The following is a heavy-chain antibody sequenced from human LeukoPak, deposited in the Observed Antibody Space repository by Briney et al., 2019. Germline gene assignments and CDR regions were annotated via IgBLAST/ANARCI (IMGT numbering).Heavy chain of an antibody. CDR3: ATSAAGELDY. CDR1: GGSISSSSYY. J-gene: IGHJ4*02. Sequence: SETLSLTCIVSGGSISSSSYYWGWIRQPPGKGLEWIGSIYHSGSTYYNPSLKSRVTISVDTSKNQFSLNLSSVTAADTAVYYCATSAAGELDYWGQGTLVTVSS. D-gene: IGHD6-13*01. CDR2: IYHSGST. V-gene: IGHV4-39*07.